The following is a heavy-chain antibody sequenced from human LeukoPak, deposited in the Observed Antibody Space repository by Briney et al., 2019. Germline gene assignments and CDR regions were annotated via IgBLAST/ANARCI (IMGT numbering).Heavy chain of an antibody. CDR2: INSDESIT. CDR1: GFTFSSSW. D-gene: IGHD6-13*01. J-gene: IGHJ4*02. CDR3: ARLSGIAAAIDY. V-gene: IGHV3-74*01. Sequence: PAGSLRLSCAASGFTFSSSWMYWVRQAPGKGLVWVSRINSDESITTYADSVKGRFTISRDNAKNSLYLQMNSLRAEDTAVYYCARLSGIAAAIDYWGQGTLVTVSS.